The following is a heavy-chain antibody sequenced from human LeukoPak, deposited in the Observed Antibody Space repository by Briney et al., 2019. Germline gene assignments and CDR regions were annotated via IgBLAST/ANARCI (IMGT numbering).Heavy chain of an antibody. CDR2: IYPGESDT. D-gene: IGHD2-15*01. CDR1: GYSFTSYW. V-gene: IGHV5-51*01. CDR3: ARKSGRAFDI. J-gene: IGHJ3*02. Sequence: GESLKISCKGSGYSFTSYWIGWVRQMPGKGLEWMGIIYPGESDTRYSQFFQGQVTISADKSINTAYLQWSSLKASDTAMYYCARKSGRAFDIWGQGTMVTVSS.